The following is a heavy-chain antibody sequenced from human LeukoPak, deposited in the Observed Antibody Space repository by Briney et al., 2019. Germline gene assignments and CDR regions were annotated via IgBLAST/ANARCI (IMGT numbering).Heavy chain of an antibody. D-gene: IGHD3-22*01. CDR1: GGSISGSSYY. CDR2: IYYSGST. CDR3: ARGGYDSSGYPIKGVDY. Sequence: SETLSLTCTVSGGSISGSSYYWGWIRQPPGKGLEWIGSIYYSGSTNYNPSLKSRVTISVDTSKNQFSLKLSSVTAADTAVYYCARGGYDSSGYPIKGVDYWGQGTLVTVSS. J-gene: IGHJ4*02. V-gene: IGHV4-39*07.